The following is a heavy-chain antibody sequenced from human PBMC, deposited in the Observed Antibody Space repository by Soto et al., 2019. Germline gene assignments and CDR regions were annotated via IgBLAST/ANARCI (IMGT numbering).Heavy chain of an antibody. Sequence: QVQLQESGPGLVKPSQTLSLTCTVSGVSISSGGYYWSWIRQHPGKGLEWIGYIYYTGSTYYNPSFKSRVTMSLDTSKNQFSLKLSSVTVADTAVYYCARGSQLERDAFDIWGQGTMVTVSS. CDR2: IYYTGST. CDR3: ARGSQLERDAFDI. CDR1: GVSISSGGYY. V-gene: IGHV4-31*03. D-gene: IGHD1-1*01. J-gene: IGHJ3*02.